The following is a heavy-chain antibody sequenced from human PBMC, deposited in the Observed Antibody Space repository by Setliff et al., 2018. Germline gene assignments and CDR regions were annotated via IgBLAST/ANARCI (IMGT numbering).Heavy chain of an antibody. Sequence: SSETLSLTCTVSGGSISSYYWSWIRQPVGKGLEWFGHIYIGGSANYNPSPKSRVTISIDTSKNQLSLKLNSVTAADMAVYYCAREQWLDPPGYYYMGVWAKGTTVTVSS. CDR1: GGSISSYY. CDR2: IYIGGSA. V-gene: IGHV4-4*07. CDR3: AREQWLDPPGYYYMGV. J-gene: IGHJ6*03. D-gene: IGHD6-19*01.